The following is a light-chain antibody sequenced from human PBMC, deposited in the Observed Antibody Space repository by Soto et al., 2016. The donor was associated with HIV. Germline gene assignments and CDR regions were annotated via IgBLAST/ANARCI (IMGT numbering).Light chain of an antibody. V-gene: IGLV3-1*01. CDR1: NLGNKY. J-gene: IGLJ3*02. CDR3: QAWDNGTVV. CDR2: QDD. Sequence: SYELTQSPSVSVSPGQTASITCSGDNLGNKYTCWYHQKPGQSPVLVIYQDDKRPSEIPARFSGSNSGNTATLTITATQTMDEADYYCQAWDNGTVVFGGGTKLTVL.